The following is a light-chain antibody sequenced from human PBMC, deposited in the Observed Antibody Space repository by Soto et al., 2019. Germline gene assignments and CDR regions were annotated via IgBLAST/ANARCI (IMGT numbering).Light chain of an antibody. Sequence: QSVLTQPASVSGSPGQSITISCTGTSSDVGSYNLVSRYQQHPGKAPKLMIYEGSKRPSGVSNRFSGSKSGNTASLTISGLQAEDEADYYCCSYAGSRVFGTGTKVTVL. CDR1: SSDVGSYNL. CDR3: CSYAGSRV. V-gene: IGLV2-23*01. CDR2: EGS. J-gene: IGLJ1*01.